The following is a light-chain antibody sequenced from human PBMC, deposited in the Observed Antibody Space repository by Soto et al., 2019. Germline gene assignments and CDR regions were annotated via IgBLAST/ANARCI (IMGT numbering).Light chain of an antibody. V-gene: IGLV1-40*01. CDR2: GNN. J-gene: IGLJ2*01. CDR3: QSYDSSLSAVI. CDR1: SSNIGAGFD. Sequence: QSVLTQPPSVSGAPGQRVTISCIGSSSNIGAGFDVQWYQQLPGITPKLLIYGNNNRPSGVPDRFSGSKSGTSASLAITGLQAEDEADYYCQSYDSSLSAVIFGGGTKLTVL.